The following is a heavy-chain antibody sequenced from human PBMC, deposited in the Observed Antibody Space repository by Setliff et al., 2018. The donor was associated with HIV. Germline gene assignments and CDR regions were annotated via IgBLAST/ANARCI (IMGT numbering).Heavy chain of an antibody. D-gene: IGHD3-10*01. Sequence: SETLSLTCTVSGGSITSGNYFWTWIRQPAGKGLEWIGTMYFRGNARNSPSLKSRVTISVDTSKNQLSLNLTSVTAADTAVYYCARPGSSSYYYAMDVWGLGTTVTVSS. CDR1: GGSITSGNYF. CDR3: ARPGSSSYYYAMDV. CDR2: MYFRGNA. V-gene: IGHV4-61*10. J-gene: IGHJ6*02.